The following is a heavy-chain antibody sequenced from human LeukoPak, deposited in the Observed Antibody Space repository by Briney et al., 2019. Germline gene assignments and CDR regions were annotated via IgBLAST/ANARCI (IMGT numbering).Heavy chain of an antibody. J-gene: IGHJ4*02. CDR2: IYYSGST. Sequence: SETLSLTCTVSGGSISSYYWSWIRQPPGKGLEWIGYIYYSGSTNYNPSLKSRVTISADTSKNQFSLKLSSVTAADTAVYYCARGGPRAIAAAGTAFDYWGQGTLVTVSS. V-gene: IGHV4-59*01. D-gene: IGHD6-13*01. CDR3: ARGGPRAIAAAGTAFDY. CDR1: GGSISSYY.